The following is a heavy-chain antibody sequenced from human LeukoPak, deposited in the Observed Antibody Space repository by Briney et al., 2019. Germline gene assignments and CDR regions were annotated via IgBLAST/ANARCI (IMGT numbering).Heavy chain of an antibody. Sequence: VRSLRLSCAASGFGFSSDWISWVRQAPGKRLEWVASIKQDGSKKYYVDSVKGRFTISRDNYKNTLYLQMNSLRAEDTAVYYCAKDSSWFGELLTYFDYWGQGTLVTVSS. D-gene: IGHD3-10*01. CDR2: IKQDGSKK. CDR3: AKDSSWFGELLTYFDY. J-gene: IGHJ4*02. V-gene: IGHV3-7*03. CDR1: GFGFSSDW.